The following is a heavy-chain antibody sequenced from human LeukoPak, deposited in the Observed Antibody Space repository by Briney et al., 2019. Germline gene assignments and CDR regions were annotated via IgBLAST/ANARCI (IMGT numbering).Heavy chain of an antibody. Sequence: PSETLSLTCTVSGGSISSYYWSWIRQPPGEGLEWIGDIYYSGSPNYNPSLKSRVTISVDTSKNQFSLKLSSVPAAGTAVYYCARQRYYYDSSGYYYALDYWGQGTLVTVSS. J-gene: IGHJ4*02. CDR2: IYYSGSP. CDR1: GGSISSYY. D-gene: IGHD3-22*01. CDR3: ARQRYYYDSSGYYYALDY. V-gene: IGHV4-59*08.